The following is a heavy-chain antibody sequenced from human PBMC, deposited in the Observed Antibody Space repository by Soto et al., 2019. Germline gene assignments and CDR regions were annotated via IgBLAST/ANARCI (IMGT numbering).Heavy chain of an antibody. CDR2: INPNSGGT. V-gene: IGHV1-2*04. CDR1: GYTFTGYY. Sequence: ASVKVSCKASGYTFTGYYMHWVRQAPGQGLEWMGWINPNSGGTNYAQKFQGWVTMTRDTSISTAYMELSRLRSDDTAVYYCARATSIAAAIPDNWFDPWGQGTLVTVSS. D-gene: IGHD6-13*01. J-gene: IGHJ5*02. CDR3: ARATSIAAAIPDNWFDP.